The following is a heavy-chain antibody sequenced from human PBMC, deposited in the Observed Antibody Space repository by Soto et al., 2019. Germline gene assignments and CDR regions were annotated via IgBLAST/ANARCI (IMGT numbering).Heavy chain of an antibody. CDR3: TTDPAFDYGDDFDY. CDR1: GFTFSTAW. Sequence: VQLVESGGGLVKAGGSLRLSCVASGFTFSTAWMNWVRQAPGKGLEWVGRIKSKIDGGTTDYAAPVKGRFTISRGDSSSSLYLDIYVLRTEDTAVSYCTTDPAFDYGDDFDYWGQGTLVTVSS. J-gene: IGHJ4*02. V-gene: IGHV3-15*01. CDR2: IKSKIDGGTT. D-gene: IGHD4-17*01.